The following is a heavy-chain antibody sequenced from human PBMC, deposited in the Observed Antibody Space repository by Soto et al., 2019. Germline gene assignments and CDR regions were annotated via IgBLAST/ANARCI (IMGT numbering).Heavy chain of an antibody. D-gene: IGHD6-13*01. V-gene: IGHV4-61*08. CDR2: VYYSGTT. J-gene: IGHJ3*02. CDR1: GGSLYSGDYY. CDR3: ARESSVAAADIDAFDI. Sequence: SETLSFTCTFSGGSLYSGDYYWICILQRPRKGLEWIGYVYYSGTTNYNPFLKSRVTLSLDKSKNQFSLKLSSVTAADTAVYYCARESSVAAADIDAFDIWGQGTMVTVSS.